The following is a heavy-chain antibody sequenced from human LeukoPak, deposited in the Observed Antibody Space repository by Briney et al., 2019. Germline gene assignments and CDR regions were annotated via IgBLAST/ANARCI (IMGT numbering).Heavy chain of an antibody. D-gene: IGHD6-13*01. J-gene: IGHJ4*02. Sequence: TGGSLRLSCAASGFTFSSYWMHWVRQAPGKGLVWVSRINSDGSRTSYADSVKGRFTISRDNAKNTLYLQMNSLRAEDTAVYYCARHIAAAGSGFDYWGQGTLVTVSS. CDR1: GFTFSSYW. V-gene: IGHV3-74*01. CDR2: INSDGSRT. CDR3: ARHIAAAGSGFDY.